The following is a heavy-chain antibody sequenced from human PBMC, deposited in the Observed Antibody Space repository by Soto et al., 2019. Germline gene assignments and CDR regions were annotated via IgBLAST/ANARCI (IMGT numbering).Heavy chain of an antibody. J-gene: IGHJ4*02. V-gene: IGHV3-9*02. CDR1: GFTSHDHG. D-gene: IGHD3-16*01. Sequence: EVQLVESGGGLVQPGRSLRLSCVASGFTSHDHGMHWVRQAPGKGLEWVSGIILNSGHTGYADSVKGLFTISRDNAKNSLYLQMNTLRVEDTGLYYCVKDIEAGGADCWGQGTLVTVSS. CDR3: VKDIEAGGADC. CDR2: IILNSGHT.